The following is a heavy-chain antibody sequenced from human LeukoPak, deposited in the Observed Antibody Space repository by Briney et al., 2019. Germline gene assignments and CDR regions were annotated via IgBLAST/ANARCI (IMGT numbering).Heavy chain of an antibody. CDR1: GGSISSGGYY. CDR3: ATGMVYATYFDY. D-gene: IGHD2-8*01. Sequence: SETLSLTCTVSGGSISSGGYYWSWIRQPPGKGLEWIGYIYHSGSTYYNPSLKSRVTISVDRSKNQFSLKLSSVTAADTAVYYCATGMVYATYFDYWGQGTLVTVSS. J-gene: IGHJ4*02. CDR2: IYHSGST. V-gene: IGHV4-30-2*01.